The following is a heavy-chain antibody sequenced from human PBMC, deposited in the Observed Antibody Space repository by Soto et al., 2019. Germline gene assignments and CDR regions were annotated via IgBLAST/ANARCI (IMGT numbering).Heavy chain of an antibody. Sequence: SVKVSCKASGGTFSSYTISWVRQAPGQGLEWMGRIIPILGIANYAQKFQGRVTITADKSTSTAYMELSSLRSEDTAVYYCARSVWDIVVVPAAIDDAFDIWGQGTMVTVSS. CDR2: IIPILGIA. D-gene: IGHD2-2*01. J-gene: IGHJ3*02. V-gene: IGHV1-69*02. CDR1: GGTFSSYT. CDR3: ARSVWDIVVVPAAIDDAFDI.